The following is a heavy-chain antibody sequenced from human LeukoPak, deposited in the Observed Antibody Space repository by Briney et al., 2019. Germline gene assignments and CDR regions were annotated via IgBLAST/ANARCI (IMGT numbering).Heavy chain of an antibody. J-gene: IGHJ5*02. CDR1: GFTFSSYS. CDR3: SVEDIVVVVAATNWFDP. D-gene: IGHD2-15*01. V-gene: IGHV3-21*01. CDR2: ISSSSSYI. Sequence: PGGSLRLSCAASGFTFSSYSMNWARQAPGKGLEWVSSISSSSSYIYYADSVKGRFTISRDNAKNSLYLQMNSLRAEDTAVYYCSVEDIVVVVAATNWFDPWGQGTLVTVSS.